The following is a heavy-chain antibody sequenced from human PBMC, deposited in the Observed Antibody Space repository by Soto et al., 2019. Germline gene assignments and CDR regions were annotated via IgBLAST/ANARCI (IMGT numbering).Heavy chain of an antibody. Sequence: QVQLVESGGGVVQRGRSLRISCAASGFTFSSYGMHWVCQAAGKGLEWVAVISYDGSNKYYADSVKGRFTISRDNSKITLYLQMNSLRAEDTGVYYSGGPRWRYGMDVWGQGTTVTVSS. J-gene: IGHJ6*02. CDR2: ISYDGSNK. CDR3: GGPRWRYGMDV. V-gene: IGHV3-30*03. CDR1: GFTFSSYG.